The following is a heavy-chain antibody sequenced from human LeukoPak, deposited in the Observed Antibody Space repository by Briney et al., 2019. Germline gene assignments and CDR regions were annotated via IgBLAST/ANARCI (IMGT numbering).Heavy chain of an antibody. J-gene: IGHJ5*02. Sequence: PGGSLRLSCEASGFTFSDYSMNWVRQAPGKGLVWVSRINSDGSSTTYADSVKGRFTISRGNAKNTLYLQMNSLRAEDTAVYYCARDGVEFYNWFDPWGQGTLVTVSS. CDR2: INSDGSST. CDR1: GFTFSDYS. CDR3: ARDGVEFYNWFDP. D-gene: IGHD2-21*01. V-gene: IGHV3-74*01.